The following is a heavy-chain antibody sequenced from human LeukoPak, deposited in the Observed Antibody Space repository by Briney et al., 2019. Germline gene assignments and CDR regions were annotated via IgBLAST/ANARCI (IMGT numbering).Heavy chain of an antibody. J-gene: IGHJ5*02. CDR3: ARDRCSSTSCPKGRFDP. CDR2: INPNSGGT. Sequence: ASVKDSCKASGYTFTGYYMHWVGQAPGQGLEWMGWINPNSGGTNYAQKFQGRVTMTRDTSISTAYMELSRLRSDDTAVYYCARDRCSSTSCPKGRFDPWGQGTLVTVSS. D-gene: IGHD2-2*01. CDR1: GYTFTGYY. V-gene: IGHV1-2*02.